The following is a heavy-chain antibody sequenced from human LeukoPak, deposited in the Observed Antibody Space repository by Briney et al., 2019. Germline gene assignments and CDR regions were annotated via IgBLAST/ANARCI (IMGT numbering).Heavy chain of an antibody. CDR2: IYYSGAT. CDR1: GDSIRSYY. J-gene: IGHJ4*02. D-gene: IGHD4-17*01. Sequence: SETLSLTCTVFGDSIRSYYWNWIRQPPGRGLEWIGYIYYSGATWYNPSLKGRVTISVDTSKSQVSLTLNSVTAADTAVYYCARDFTYGDYYFDYWGQGTLVTVSS. V-gene: IGHV4-59*01. CDR3: ARDFTYGDYYFDY.